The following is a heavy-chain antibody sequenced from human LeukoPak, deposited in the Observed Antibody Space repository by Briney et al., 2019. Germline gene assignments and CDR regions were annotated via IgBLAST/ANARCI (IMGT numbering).Heavy chain of an antibody. D-gene: IGHD6-19*01. CDR1: GFTFSSYA. J-gene: IGHJ4*02. Sequence: GGSLRLSCAASGFTFSSYAMSWVRQAPGKGLEWVSAIGGSGGSTYYADSVKGRFTISRDNSKNTLYLQMNSLRAEDTAVYYCAREGVLIAVASSLDYWGQGTLVTVSS. V-gene: IGHV3-23*01. CDR3: AREGVLIAVASSLDY. CDR2: IGGSGGST.